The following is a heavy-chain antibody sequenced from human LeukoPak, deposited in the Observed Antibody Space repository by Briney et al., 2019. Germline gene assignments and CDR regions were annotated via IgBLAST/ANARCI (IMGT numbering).Heavy chain of an antibody. Sequence: PSETLSLTCAVYGGSFSGYYWSWIRQPPGKGLEWIGEINHSGSTNYNPSLKSRVTISVDTSKNQFSLKLSSVTAADTAVYYCARDTVAGNFDYWGQGTLVTVSS. D-gene: IGHD6-19*01. CDR2: INHSGST. CDR3: ARDTVAGNFDY. V-gene: IGHV4-34*01. CDR1: GGSFSGYY. J-gene: IGHJ4*02.